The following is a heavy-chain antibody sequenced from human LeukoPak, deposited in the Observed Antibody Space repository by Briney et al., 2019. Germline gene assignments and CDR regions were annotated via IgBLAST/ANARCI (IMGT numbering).Heavy chain of an antibody. J-gene: IGHJ4*02. D-gene: IGHD6-13*01. CDR3: ANQPSSSPGLYLDF. Sequence: GGSLRLSCAASGFTFDDYAMHWVRQAPGKGLEWVSLISWDGGSTSYADSVKGRFTISRDNSKNSLYMQMNSLRTEDTALYYCANQPSSSPGLYLDFWAREPWSPSPQ. CDR1: GFTFDDYA. V-gene: IGHV3-43*01. CDR2: ISWDGGST.